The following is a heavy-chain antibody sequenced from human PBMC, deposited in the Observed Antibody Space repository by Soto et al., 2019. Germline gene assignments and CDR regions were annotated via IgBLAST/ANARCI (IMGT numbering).Heavy chain of an antibody. Sequence: PSETLSLTCAVYGGSFSGYYWSWIRQPPGKGLEWIGEINHSGSTNYNPSLKSRVTISVDTSKNQFSLKLSSVTAADTAVYYCARGGGINMCLRTYNCFDPWGQGTLVTVSS. CDR2: INHSGST. D-gene: IGHD5-12*01. CDR3: ARGGGINMCLRTYNCFDP. J-gene: IGHJ5*02. CDR1: GGSFSGYY. V-gene: IGHV4-34*01.